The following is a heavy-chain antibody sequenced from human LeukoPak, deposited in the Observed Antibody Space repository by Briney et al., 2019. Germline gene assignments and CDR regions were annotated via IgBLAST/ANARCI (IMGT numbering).Heavy chain of an antibody. J-gene: IGHJ3*02. CDR3: ARDDLTDIVATTDAFDI. Sequence: ASAKVSCKASGYTFTSYGIRWVRQAPGQGLEWMGWISAYNGNTNYAQKLQGRVTMTTDTSTSTAYMELRSLRSDDTAVYYCARDDLTDIVATTDAFDIWGQGTMVTVSS. CDR1: GYTFTSYG. D-gene: IGHD5-12*01. CDR2: ISAYNGNT. V-gene: IGHV1-18*01.